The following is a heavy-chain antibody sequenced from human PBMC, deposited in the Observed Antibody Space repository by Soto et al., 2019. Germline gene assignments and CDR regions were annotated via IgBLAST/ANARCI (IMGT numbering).Heavy chain of an antibody. V-gene: IGHV3-30*18. CDR2: ISYDGSNK. Sequence: VVSLRLSCAASGFTFSSYGMHWVRQAPGKGLEWAAVISYDGSNKYYADSVKGRFTISRDNSKNTLFLQMNSLTAGDTAVYYCAKATATGGGAFDICGQGTMVTVSS. CDR1: GFTFSSYG. CDR3: AKATATGGGAFDI. D-gene: IGHD2-8*02. J-gene: IGHJ3*02.